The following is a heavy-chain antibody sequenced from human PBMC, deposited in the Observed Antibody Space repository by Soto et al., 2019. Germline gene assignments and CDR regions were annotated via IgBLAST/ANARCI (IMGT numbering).Heavy chain of an antibody. CDR2: ISGSGGST. J-gene: IGHJ6*02. D-gene: IGHD3-3*01. CDR3: AKECRXTIFGVVRPYYYYGMDV. CDR1: GFTFSGYA. V-gene: IGHV3-23*01. Sequence: PGGSLRLSCAASGFTFSGYAMSWVRQAPGKGLEWVSAISGSGGSTYYADSVKGRFTISRDNSKNTLYLQMNSLRAEDTAVYYCAKECRXTIFGVVRPYYYYGMDVWGQGTTVTVSS.